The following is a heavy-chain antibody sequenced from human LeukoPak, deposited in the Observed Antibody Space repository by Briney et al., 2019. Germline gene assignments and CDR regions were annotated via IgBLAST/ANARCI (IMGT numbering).Heavy chain of an antibody. CDR1: GFTLSSYG. CDR3: ANDLKATMVRGVIRYDY. V-gene: IGHV3-23*01. D-gene: IGHD3-10*01. CDR2: ISGSGGST. Sequence: GGSLRLSCAASGFTLSSYGMSWVRQAPGKGLEWVSAISGSGGSTYYADSVEGRFTISRDNSKNTLYLQMNSLRAEDTAVCYCANDLKATMVRGVIRYDYWGQGTLVTVSS. J-gene: IGHJ4*02.